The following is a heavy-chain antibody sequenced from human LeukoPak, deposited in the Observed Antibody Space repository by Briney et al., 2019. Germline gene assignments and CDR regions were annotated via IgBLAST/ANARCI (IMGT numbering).Heavy chain of an antibody. J-gene: IGHJ4*02. CDR3: ARELFGVVSY. V-gene: IGHV3-23*01. CDR2: ISGGVHST. D-gene: IGHD3-3*01. CDR1: GFTFSNYA. Sequence: GGSLRLSCAASGFTFSNYAMNWVRQAPGKGLEWVSAISGGVHSTYYADSVKGRFTISRHNSQNTLYLQMNSLRAEDTAVYYCARELFGVVSYWGQGTLVTVSS.